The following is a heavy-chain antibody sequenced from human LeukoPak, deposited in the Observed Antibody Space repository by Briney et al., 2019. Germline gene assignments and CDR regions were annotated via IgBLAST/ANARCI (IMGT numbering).Heavy chain of an antibody. CDR2: INPNSGGT. D-gene: IGHD5-12*01. Sequence: ASVKVSCKASGYTFTGYYMHWVRQAPGQGLEWMGWINPNSGGTNYAQKFQGRVTMTRDTSISTAYMELSRLRSDDTAVYYCARDFRGYSGYDFYYYYYMDVWGKGTTVTVSS. CDR1: GYTFTGYY. J-gene: IGHJ6*03. CDR3: ARDFRGYSGYDFYYYYYMDV. V-gene: IGHV1-2*02.